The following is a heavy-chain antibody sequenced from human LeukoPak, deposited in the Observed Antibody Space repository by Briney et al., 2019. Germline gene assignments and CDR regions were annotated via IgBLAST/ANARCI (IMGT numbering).Heavy chain of an antibody. V-gene: IGHV1-24*01. CDR2: FDPEDGET. Sequence: ASVKVSCKVSGYTLTELSMHWVRQAPGKGLEWMGGFDPEDGETIYAQKFQGRVTITADTSTDTAYMELSSLRSEDTAMYYCAICSYDNSAYWPGGQYYYYMDVWGKGTTVTVSS. CDR3: AICSYDNSAYWPGGQYYYYMDV. D-gene: IGHD3-22*01. J-gene: IGHJ6*03. CDR1: GYTLTELS.